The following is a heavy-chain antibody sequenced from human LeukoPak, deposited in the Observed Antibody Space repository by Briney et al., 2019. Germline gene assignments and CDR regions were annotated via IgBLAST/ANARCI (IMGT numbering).Heavy chain of an antibody. J-gene: IGHJ3*02. V-gene: IGHV3-23*01. CDR1: GFTFSSYA. Sequence: PGGSLRLSCAASGFTFSSYAMSWVRQAPGKGLEWVSAISGSGGSTYYADSVKGRFTISRDNSTNTLYLQMNSLRAEDTAVYYCAKSMIVVVTLNDAFDIWGQGTMVTVSS. D-gene: IGHD3-22*01. CDR3: AKSMIVVVTLNDAFDI. CDR2: ISGSGGST.